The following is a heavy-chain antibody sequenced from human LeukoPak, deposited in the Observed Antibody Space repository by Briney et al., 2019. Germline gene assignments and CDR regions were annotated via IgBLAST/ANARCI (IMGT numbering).Heavy chain of an antibody. J-gene: IGHJ4*02. V-gene: IGHV4-4*02. CDR2: IYHRGSP. CDR3: ARVNINNWHSCDY. D-gene: IGHD1-1*01. CDR1: GDSLSSNNW. Sequence: PSGTLSLTCAVSGDSLSSNNWWGWLRQPPGKGLEWIGEIYHRGSPNYNPSLKSRVTISVDKSRNHFSLNLSSVTAADTAVYYCARVNINNWHSCDYWGQGTLVTVSS.